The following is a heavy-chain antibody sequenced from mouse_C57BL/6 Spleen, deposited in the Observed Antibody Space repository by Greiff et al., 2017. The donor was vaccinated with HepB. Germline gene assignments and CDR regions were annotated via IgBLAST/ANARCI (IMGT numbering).Heavy chain of an antibody. J-gene: IGHJ2*01. Sequence: EVQVVESGGGLVKPGGSLKLSCAASGFTFSDYGMHWVRQAPEKGLEWVAYISSGSSTIYYADTVKGRFTISRDNAKNTLFLQMTSLRSEDTAMYYCARDYGNYGGYFDYWGQGATLTVSS. CDR1: GFTFSDYG. CDR2: ISSGSSTI. V-gene: IGHV5-17*01. D-gene: IGHD2-1*01. CDR3: ARDYGNYGGYFDY.